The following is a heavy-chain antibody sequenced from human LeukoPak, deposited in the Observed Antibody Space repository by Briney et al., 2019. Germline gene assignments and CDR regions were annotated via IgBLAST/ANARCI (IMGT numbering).Heavy chain of an antibody. CDR2: LSGSGGST. D-gene: IGHD1-26*01. V-gene: IGHV3-23*01. CDR1: GFAFSSYV. Sequence: GGSLRLSCAASGFAFSSYVMSWVRQAPGKGLEWVSALSGSGGSTYYADSVKGRFTISRDNFKNTLYLQMNSLRAEDTAVYYCARGSLVGATEGFDPWGQGTLVTVSS. J-gene: IGHJ5*02. CDR3: ARGSLVGATEGFDP.